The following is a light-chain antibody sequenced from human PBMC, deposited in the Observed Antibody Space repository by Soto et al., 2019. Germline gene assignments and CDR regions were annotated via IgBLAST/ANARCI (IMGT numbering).Light chain of an antibody. J-gene: IGLJ1*01. CDR2: GNT. CDR3: AAWDDELSGHV. V-gene: IGLV1-47*01. Sequence: QSVLTQPPSASGTPGQTVTISCSGSTSNIGSNYVFWYQQFPGTAPKLLMYGNTQRPSGVPDRFSGSKSGTSASLAISGLRSEDEADYYCAAWDDELSGHVLGTGTNVTVL. CDR1: TSNIGSNY.